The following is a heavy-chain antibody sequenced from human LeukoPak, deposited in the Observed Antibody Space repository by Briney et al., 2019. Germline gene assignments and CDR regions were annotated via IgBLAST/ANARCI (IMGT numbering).Heavy chain of an antibody. CDR1: RFTFSSYA. CDR2: ISGSGGST. Sequence: PGGSLRLSCAASRFTFSSYAMSWVRQAPGKGLEWVSAISGSGGSTYYADSVKGRFTISRDNSKNTLYLQMNSLRAEDTAVYYCAKIQLWPGNYMDVWGKGTTVTVSS. V-gene: IGHV3-23*01. D-gene: IGHD5-18*01. J-gene: IGHJ6*03. CDR3: AKIQLWPGNYMDV.